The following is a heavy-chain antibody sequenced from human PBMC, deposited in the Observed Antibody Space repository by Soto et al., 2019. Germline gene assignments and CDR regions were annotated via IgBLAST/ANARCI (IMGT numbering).Heavy chain of an antibody. CDR3: IRGGVLYGLDV. D-gene: IGHD2-8*01. Sequence: PGGALRLSCAVSGFTFRNYWMHWVRQAPGEGLAWVSQINGDGRSATYADSVRGRFTISRDNAKNTLYLQMNSLSAEDTAVYYRIRGGVLYGLDVWGQGTSVTVSS. CDR2: INGDGRSA. J-gene: IGHJ6*02. V-gene: IGHV3-74*01. CDR1: GFTFRNYW.